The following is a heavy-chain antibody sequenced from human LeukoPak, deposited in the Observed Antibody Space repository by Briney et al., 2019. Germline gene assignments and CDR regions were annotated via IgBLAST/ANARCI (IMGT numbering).Heavy chain of an antibody. CDR3: AKVGAYGDYARHDY. J-gene: IGHJ4*02. D-gene: IGHD4-17*01. CDR1: GYSIRSGSY. V-gene: IGHV4-38-2*01. Sequence: SQTLSLTCDVSGYSIRSGSYWGWIRQPPGKWLERIGCMFHSGDTYHNPSLKSRVTISADTSKNQFSLKLTSVTAADTAVYYCAKVGAYGDYARHDYWGQGTLVTVSS. CDR2: MFHSGDT.